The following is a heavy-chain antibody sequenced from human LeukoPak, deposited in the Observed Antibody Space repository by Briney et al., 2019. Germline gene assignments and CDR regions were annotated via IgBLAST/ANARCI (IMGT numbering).Heavy chain of an antibody. Sequence: PGGSLRLSCAASGFTFSSYAMSWVRQAPGKGLEWVSSITGSGGSTYYADSVKGRFTISRDNSKNTLYLQMNSLRAGDTAVYYCAKDRSSVYLFDSWGQGTLVTVSS. CDR3: AKDRSSVYLFDS. D-gene: IGHD3-16*02. V-gene: IGHV3-23*01. CDR2: ITGSGGST. J-gene: IGHJ4*02. CDR1: GFTFSSYA.